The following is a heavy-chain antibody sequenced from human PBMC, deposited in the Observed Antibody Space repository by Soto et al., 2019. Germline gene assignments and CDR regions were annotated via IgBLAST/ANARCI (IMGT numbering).Heavy chain of an antibody. J-gene: IGHJ4*02. Sequence: NPSETLSLTCTVSGGSISSSSYYWGWIRQPPGKGLEWIGSIFYSGSTYYNPSLKSRVTLSVDTSKNQFSLKLSSVTAADTAVYYCVRHAQWIIRAYWGQGSLVTVSS. D-gene: IGHD5-12*01. CDR3: VRHAQWIIRAY. CDR2: IFYSGST. CDR1: GGSISSSSYY. V-gene: IGHV4-39*01.